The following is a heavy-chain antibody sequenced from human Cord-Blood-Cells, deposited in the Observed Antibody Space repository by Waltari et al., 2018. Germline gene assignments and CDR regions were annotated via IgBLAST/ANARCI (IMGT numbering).Heavy chain of an antibody. CDR3: ARADNWNYYYFDY. CDR2: IWYDGSNK. J-gene: IGHJ4*02. V-gene: IGHV3-33*01. Sequence: QVQLVESGGGVVQPGRSLRLSCAASGFTFSSYGVHWVRQAPGKGLEWVAVIWYDGSNKYYADSVKGRFTISRDNSKNTLYLQMNSLRAEDTAVYYCARADNWNYYYFDYWGQGTLVTVSS. CDR1: GFTFSSYG. D-gene: IGHD1-7*01.